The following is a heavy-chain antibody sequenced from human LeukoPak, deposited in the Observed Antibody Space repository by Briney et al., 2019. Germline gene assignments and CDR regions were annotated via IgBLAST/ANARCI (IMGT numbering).Heavy chain of an antibody. D-gene: IGHD3-22*01. Sequence: SETLSLTCTVSGGSISSGSYYWSWIRRPAGKGLEWIGRIYTSGSTNYNPSLKSRVTISVDTSKNQFSLKLSSVTAADTAVYYCASSLRYVIVVVISEAFDIWGQGTMVTVSS. J-gene: IGHJ3*02. CDR2: IYTSGST. CDR3: ASSLRYVIVVVISEAFDI. CDR1: GGSISSGSYY. V-gene: IGHV4-61*02.